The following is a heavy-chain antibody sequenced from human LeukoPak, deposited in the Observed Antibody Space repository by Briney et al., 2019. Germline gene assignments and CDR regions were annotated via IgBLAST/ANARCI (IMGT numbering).Heavy chain of an antibody. Sequence: GGSLRLSCSASGFTFSIYEMNWVRQAPGKGLEWVSYISSSGSTIYYADSVKGRFTISRDNAKNSLYLQMNSLRGEDTAIYYCARDGDSYGYGINYWGQGTLVTVSP. D-gene: IGHD5-18*01. CDR2: ISSSGSTI. J-gene: IGHJ4*02. V-gene: IGHV3-48*03. CDR1: GFTFSIYE. CDR3: ARDGDSYGYGINY.